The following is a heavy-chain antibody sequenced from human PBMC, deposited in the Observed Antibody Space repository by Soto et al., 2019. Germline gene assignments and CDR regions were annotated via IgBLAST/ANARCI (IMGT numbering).Heavy chain of an antibody. Sequence: QVQLVQSGAEVKTPGASVKVSCKASGYTFTDYDINWVRQAPGQGLEWVARMNPNSGRTDYAQKFQARVTMTRDTSISTAYLELSSLGYEDTAVFYCSTWGRNGWYTGFFWGQGTLVTVAS. J-gene: IGHJ4*02. D-gene: IGHD6-19*01. V-gene: IGHV1-8*01. CDR1: GYTFTDYD. CDR3: STWGRNGWYTGFF. CDR2: MNPNSGRT.